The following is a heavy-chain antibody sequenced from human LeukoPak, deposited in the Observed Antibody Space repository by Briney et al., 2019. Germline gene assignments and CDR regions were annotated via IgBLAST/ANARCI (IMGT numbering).Heavy chain of an antibody. CDR1: GYSFTSYW. CDR3: ARAQGHYDYVWGSYRLLGHNWFDP. D-gene: IGHD3-16*02. J-gene: IGHJ5*02. Sequence: GESLKISCKGSGYSFTSYWIGWVRQMPGKGLEWMGIIYPGDSDTRYSPSFQGQVTISADKSISTAYLQWSSLKASDTAMYYCARAQGHYDYVWGSYRLLGHNWFDPWGQGTLVTVSS. V-gene: IGHV5-51*01. CDR2: IYPGDSDT.